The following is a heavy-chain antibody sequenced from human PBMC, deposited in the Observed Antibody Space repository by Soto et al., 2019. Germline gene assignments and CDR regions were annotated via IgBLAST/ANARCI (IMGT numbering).Heavy chain of an antibody. CDR1: GFTFSSYS. CDR2: ISSSSRTI. D-gene: IGHD2-21*02. J-gene: IGHJ5*02. V-gene: IGHV3-48*02. CDR3: ARDRTYCGGDCYSDWFDP. Sequence: EVQLVESGGGLVQPGGSLRISCAASGFTFSSYSMNWVRQAPGKGLEWVSYISSSSRTIYYADSVKGRFTISRDNAKNSLYLQMNSLSDEDTAVYYCARDRTYCGGDCYSDWFDPWVQGILVTVSS.